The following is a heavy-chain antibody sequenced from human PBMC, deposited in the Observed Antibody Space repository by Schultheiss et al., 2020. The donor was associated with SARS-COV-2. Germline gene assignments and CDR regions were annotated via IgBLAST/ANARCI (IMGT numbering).Heavy chain of an antibody. CDR2: ISGSGGST. J-gene: IGHJ4*02. CDR3: ARGQQWLAKDFDY. V-gene: IGHV3-23*01. Sequence: GGSLRLSCAASGFTFSSYSMNWVRQAPGKGLEWVSAISGSGGSTYYADSVKGRFTISRDNSKNTLYLQMNSLRAEDTAVYYCARGQQWLAKDFDYWGQGTLVTVSS. CDR1: GFTFSSYS. D-gene: IGHD6-19*01.